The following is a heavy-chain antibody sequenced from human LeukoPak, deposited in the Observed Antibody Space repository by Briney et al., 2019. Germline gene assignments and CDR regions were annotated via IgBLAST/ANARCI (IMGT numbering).Heavy chain of an antibody. D-gene: IGHD3-10*02. CDR3: VKGTTFEAFDM. J-gene: IGHJ3*02. Sequence: GGSLRLSCAAAGFIFDNYAMPWVRQAPGKGMEWVSRISWNTGNKDYADSVKGRFTISRDNDKNSLFLQMNSLRPEDTALYYCVKGTTFEAFDMWGQGTMVIVFS. V-gene: IGHV3-9*01. CDR2: ISWNTGNK. CDR1: GFIFDNYA.